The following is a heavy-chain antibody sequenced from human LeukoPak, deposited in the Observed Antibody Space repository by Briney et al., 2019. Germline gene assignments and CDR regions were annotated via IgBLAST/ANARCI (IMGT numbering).Heavy chain of an antibody. Sequence: ASVRISCKTSGYTFTTYYMNWVRQAPGQGLEWMGIINPSVGTTKYAQRIQDRVIMTRDTSTNTVYMELSSLRSDDTAVYYCARSFEGGRLAVAATDSGGPHYGMDVWGRGTTVTVSS. J-gene: IGHJ6*02. V-gene: IGHV1-46*01. CDR1: GYTFTTYY. CDR3: ARSFEGGRLAVAATDSGGPHYGMDV. CDR2: INPSVGTT. D-gene: IGHD6-13*01.